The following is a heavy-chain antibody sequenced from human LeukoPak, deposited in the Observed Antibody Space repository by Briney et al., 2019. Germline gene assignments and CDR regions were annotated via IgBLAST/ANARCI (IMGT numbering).Heavy chain of an antibody. CDR3: ARVGSIAAAGTPDY. J-gene: IGHJ4*02. CDR2: ISGSGSYT. D-gene: IGHD6-13*01. V-gene: IGHV3-11*06. CDR1: GSTFSDYY. Sequence: GGPLRLSCAASGSTFSDYYMTWIRQAPGKGLEWLSYISGSGSYTNYADSVKGRFTTSRDNAKNSLYLQMNSLRAEDTAVYYCARVGSIAAAGTPDYWGQGTLVTVSS.